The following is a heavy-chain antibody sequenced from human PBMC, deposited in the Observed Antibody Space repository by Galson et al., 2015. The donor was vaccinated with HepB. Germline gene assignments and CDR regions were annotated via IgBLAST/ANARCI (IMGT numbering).Heavy chain of an antibody. Sequence: SLRLSCAASGFTFSSYAMHWVRQAPGMGLEWVAVISYDGSNKYYADSVKGRFTISRDNSKNTLYLQMNSLRAEDTAVYYCARVLPYSGSSPFDYWGQGTLVTVSS. J-gene: IGHJ4*02. CDR3: ARVLPYSGSSPFDY. CDR1: GFTFSSYA. CDR2: ISYDGSNK. V-gene: IGHV3-30-3*01. D-gene: IGHD1-26*01.